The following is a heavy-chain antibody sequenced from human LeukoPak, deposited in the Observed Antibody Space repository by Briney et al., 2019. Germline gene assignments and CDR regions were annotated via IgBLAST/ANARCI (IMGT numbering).Heavy chain of an antibody. CDR2: ISDSGGNT. D-gene: IGHD5-12*01. Sequence: GGSLRLSCAASRFTFSTYAMSWVRQAPGKGLEWVTGISDSGGNTYYADSVKGRFTISRDNSKNTLYLQMNSLRAEDTAVYYCAKHSYRVDSFTDYWGQGILVTAPS. CDR1: RFTFSTYA. J-gene: IGHJ4*02. V-gene: IGHV3-23*01. CDR3: AKHSYRVDSFTDY.